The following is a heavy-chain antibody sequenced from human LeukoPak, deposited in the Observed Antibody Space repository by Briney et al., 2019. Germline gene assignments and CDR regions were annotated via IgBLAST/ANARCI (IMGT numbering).Heavy chain of an antibody. V-gene: IGHV3-23*01. CDR2: ISGSGGST. CDR3: AKDRFRKASFDY. J-gene: IGHJ4*02. CDR1: GGSISSGGYY. Sequence: LSLTCTVSGGSISSGGYYWSWIRQAPGKGLEWVSAISGSGGSTYYADSVKGRFTISRDNSKNTLYLQMNSLRAEDTAVYYCAKDRFRKASFDYWGQGTLVTVSS. D-gene: IGHD1-14*01.